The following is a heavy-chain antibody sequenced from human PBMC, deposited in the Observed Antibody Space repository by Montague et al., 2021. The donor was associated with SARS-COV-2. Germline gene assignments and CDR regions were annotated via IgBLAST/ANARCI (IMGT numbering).Heavy chain of an antibody. J-gene: IGHJ3*02. CDR3: ARVSYGVDAFDI. D-gene: IGHD5-18*01. CDR2: INHSGST. V-gene: IGHV4-59*01. CDR1: GASISSYY. Sequence: SETLSLTCTVPGASISSYYWNWIRQPPGKGLEWIGYINHSGSTNYNPSLKSRLTISLDTSKNQFSLKLNSVTAADTAVYYCARVSYGVDAFDIWGRGTMVTVSS.